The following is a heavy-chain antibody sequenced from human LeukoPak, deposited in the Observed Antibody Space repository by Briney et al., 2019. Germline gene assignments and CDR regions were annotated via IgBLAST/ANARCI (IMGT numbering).Heavy chain of an antibody. CDR3: AKGGTYYYDSSGETFDY. V-gene: IGHV3-9*01. D-gene: IGHD3-22*01. J-gene: IGHJ4*02. CDR2: ISWNSGSI. Sequence: GGSLRLSCAASGFTFDDYAMHWVRQAPGKGLEWVSGISWNSGSIGYADSVKGRFTISRDNAKNSLYLQMNSLRAEDTALYYCAKGGTYYYDSSGETFDYWGQGTLVTVSS. CDR1: GFTFDDYA.